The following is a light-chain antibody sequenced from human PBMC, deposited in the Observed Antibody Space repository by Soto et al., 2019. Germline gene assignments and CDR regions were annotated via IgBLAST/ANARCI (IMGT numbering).Light chain of an antibody. CDR3: QQRINWPPIT. CDR1: QSVKTF. CDR2: DAS. V-gene: IGKV3-11*01. Sequence: EIVLTQSPGTLSLSPVERATLSGTASQSVKTFLVWYQHRPGQAPRVLIYDASHRASGIPARFSGSGSGTDFTLTISSLEPEDAALYYCQQRINWPPITLGQGTRLEIK. J-gene: IGKJ5*01.